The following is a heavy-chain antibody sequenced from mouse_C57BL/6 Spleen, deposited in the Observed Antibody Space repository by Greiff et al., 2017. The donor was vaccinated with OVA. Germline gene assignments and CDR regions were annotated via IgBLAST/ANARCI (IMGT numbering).Heavy chain of an antibody. D-gene: IGHD1-1*01. CDR3: ARYYYGSSYEDYFDY. CDR2: IDPNSGGT. CDR1: GYTFTSYW. J-gene: IGHJ2*01. V-gene: IGHV1-72*01. Sequence: QVQLQQPGAELVKPGASVKLSCKASGYTFTSYWMHWVKQRPGRGLEWIGRIDPNSGGTKYNEKFKSKATLTVDKPSSTAYMQLSSLTAEDSAVYYCARYYYGSSYEDYFDYWGQGTTLTVSA.